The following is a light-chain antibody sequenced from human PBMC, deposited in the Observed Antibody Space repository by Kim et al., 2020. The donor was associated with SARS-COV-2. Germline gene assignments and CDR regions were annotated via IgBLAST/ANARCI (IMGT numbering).Light chain of an antibody. Sequence: QSVLTQPPSASGTPGQRVAISCSGSSSNIGSNSVTWYQQCPGTAPKLLIHSDDQRPSGVPDRFSGAKSGTSASLAISGLQSEDEANYYCATWDDSLHSWVFGGGTQLTVL. V-gene: IGLV1-44*01. CDR3: ATWDDSLHSWV. J-gene: IGLJ3*02. CDR2: SDD. CDR1: SSNIGSNS.